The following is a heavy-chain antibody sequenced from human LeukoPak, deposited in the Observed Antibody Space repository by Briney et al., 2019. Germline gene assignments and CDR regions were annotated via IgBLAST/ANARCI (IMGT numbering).Heavy chain of an antibody. V-gene: IGHV3-13*01. CDR1: GFTFSSYD. CDR2: IGTAGDT. Sequence: GGSLRLSCAASGFTFSSYDMHWVRQATGKGLEWVSAIGTAGDTYYPGSVKGRFTISRENAKNSLYLQMNSLRAGDTAVYYCARAKGSGSYSGAFDIWGQGTMVTVSS. D-gene: IGHD1-26*01. J-gene: IGHJ3*02. CDR3: ARAKGSGSYSGAFDI.